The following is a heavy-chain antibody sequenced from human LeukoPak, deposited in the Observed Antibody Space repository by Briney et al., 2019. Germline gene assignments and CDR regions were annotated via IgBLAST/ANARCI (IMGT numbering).Heavy chain of an antibody. V-gene: IGHV4-59*12. J-gene: IGHJ4*02. CDR1: GGSMTSYC. D-gene: IGHD1-7*01. CDR3: ARRGTTLRGYFDY. Sequence: SETLSLTCGVSGGSMTSYCWSWIRQAPGKGLEWIGYISASGTTNYNPSLGSRLSISMDASKNQFSLILNSVTAADTAVYYCARRGTTLRGYFDYWGQGTLVTVSS. CDR2: ISASGTT.